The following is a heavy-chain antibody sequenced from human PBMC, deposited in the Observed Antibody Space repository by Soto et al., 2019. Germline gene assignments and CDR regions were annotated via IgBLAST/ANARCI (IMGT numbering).Heavy chain of an antibody. Sequence: SVKVSCKASGGIFSSFSITWVRQVPGHGLEWMGGIIPMTGTPNYAEKFQGRLTLTADASTRTAYLVLSSLKSEDTAVYYCARGPILPGATSWLDPWGQGXVVTVYS. V-gene: IGHV1-69*13. CDR3: ARGPILPGATSWLDP. CDR1: GGIFSSFS. D-gene: IGHD2-2*01. J-gene: IGHJ5*02. CDR2: IIPMTGTP.